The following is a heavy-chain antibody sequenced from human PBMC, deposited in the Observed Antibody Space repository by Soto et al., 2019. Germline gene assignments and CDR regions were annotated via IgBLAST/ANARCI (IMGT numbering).Heavy chain of an antibody. D-gene: IGHD2-8*02. CDR3: ARNGRDCTDRRSGVWQCSISYYFDY. Sequence: QVQLQESGPGLVKPSQTLSLTCTVSGGSISSGGYYWSWIRQHPGKGLEWIGYIYYSGSTYYNPSLTSRVTISVDTSKNQFSLKLSSVTAADTAVYYCARNGRDCTDRRSGVWQCSISYYFDYWGQGTLVTVSS. CDR2: IYYSGST. V-gene: IGHV4-31*03. J-gene: IGHJ4*02. CDR1: GGSISSGGYY.